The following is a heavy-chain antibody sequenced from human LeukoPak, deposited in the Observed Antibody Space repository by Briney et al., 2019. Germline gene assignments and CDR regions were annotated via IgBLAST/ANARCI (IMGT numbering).Heavy chain of an antibody. V-gene: IGHV4-34*01. Sequence: SETLSLTCAVYGGSFSGYYWSWIRQPPGKGLEWIGEINHSGSTNYNPSLKSRVTISVDTSKNQFSLKLSSVTAADTAVYYCARGPPYSSDNWGQGTPVTVSS. J-gene: IGHJ4*02. CDR3: ARGPPYSSDN. CDR1: GGSFSGYY. CDR2: INHSGST. D-gene: IGHD6-13*01.